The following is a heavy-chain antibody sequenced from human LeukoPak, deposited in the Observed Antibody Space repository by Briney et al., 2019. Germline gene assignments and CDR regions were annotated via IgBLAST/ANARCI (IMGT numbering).Heavy chain of an antibody. CDR3: ARERYYYDSNGYPTYFDY. CDR2: IYYSGST. D-gene: IGHD3-22*01. V-gene: IGHV4-59*01. Sequence: SETLSLTCTVSGDSISSYYWSWIRQPPGKELEWIGYIYYSGSTNYNPSLKSRVTISIDTSKNKFSLNLISVTAADTAVYYCARERYYYDSNGYPTYFDYWAREPWSPSPQ. J-gene: IGHJ4*02. CDR1: GDSISSYY.